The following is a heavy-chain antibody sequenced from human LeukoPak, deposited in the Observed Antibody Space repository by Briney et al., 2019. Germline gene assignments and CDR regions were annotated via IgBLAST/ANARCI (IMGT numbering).Heavy chain of an antibody. V-gene: IGHV3-21*01. CDR1: GFTFSSYI. J-gene: IGHJ4*02. CDR2: ISSSSSYI. Sequence: PGGSLRLSCAASGFTFSSYIMKWVRQAPGKGVEWVSSISSSSSYIYYADSVKGRFTISRDNAKNSLYLQMNSLRAEDTAVYYCASPYGSGLDYWGQGTLVTVSS. D-gene: IGHD3-10*01. CDR3: ASPYGSGLDY.